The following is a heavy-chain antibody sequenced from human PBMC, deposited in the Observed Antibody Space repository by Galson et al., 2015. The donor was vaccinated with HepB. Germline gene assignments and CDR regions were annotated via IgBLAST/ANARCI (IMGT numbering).Heavy chain of an antibody. J-gene: IGHJ3*02. D-gene: IGHD3/OR15-3a*01. V-gene: IGHV5-51*01. Sequence: QSGAEVKKPGESLKISCKGSGYSFINYWIGWVRQMPGKGLECMGIIYPGDSDTRYSPSFQGQVTISVDKSIITAYLQWSTLKASDPAMFYWPSLWTTSATADAFDIWGQGTTVTVSS. CDR2: IYPGDSDT. CDR1: GYSFINYW. CDR3: PSLWTTSATADAFDI.